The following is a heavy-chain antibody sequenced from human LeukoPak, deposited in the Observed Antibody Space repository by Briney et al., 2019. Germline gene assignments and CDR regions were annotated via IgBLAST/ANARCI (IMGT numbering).Heavy chain of an antibody. CDR1: GYTFTGYY. D-gene: IGHD6-13*01. CDR3: ARPTYTSSSRYFFDY. CDR2: INPNSGGT. Sequence: ASVKVPCKASGYTFTGYYMHWVRQAPGQGLEWMGWINPNSGGTNYAQKFQGRVTMTRDTSISTAYMELSGLRSDDTAVYYCARPTYTSSSRYFFDYWGQGTLVTVSS. V-gene: IGHV1-2*02. J-gene: IGHJ4*02.